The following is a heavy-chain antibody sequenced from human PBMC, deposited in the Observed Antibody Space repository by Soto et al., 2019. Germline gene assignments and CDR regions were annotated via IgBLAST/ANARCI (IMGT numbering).Heavy chain of an antibody. J-gene: IGHJ5*02. CDR1: GFTFDDYA. CDR3: AKGLDPMIVAGRLGFDP. V-gene: IGHV3-9*01. Sequence: GGSLRLSCAASGFTFDDYAMHWVRQAPGKGLEWVSGISWNSGSIGYADSVKGRFTISRDNAKNSLYLQMNSLRAEDTALYYCAKGLDPMIVAGRLGFDPWGQGTLVTVSS. CDR2: ISWNSGSI. D-gene: IGHD5-12*01.